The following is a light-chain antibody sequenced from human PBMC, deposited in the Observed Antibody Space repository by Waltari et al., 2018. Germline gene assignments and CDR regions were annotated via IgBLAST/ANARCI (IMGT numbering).Light chain of an antibody. V-gene: IGKV3-20*01. CDR2: HTS. CDR1: QRLSNNY. CDR3: QQYGRSPPGGSLT. J-gene: IGKJ4*01. Sequence: DIVLTQSPATVPLSPGERASLPCRASQRLSNNYLAGYQQKPGQAPRLLIYHTSSRGTGIPDRFSGSGSGTDFTLTISRLEPEDFAVYYCQQYGRSPPGGSLTFGGGTKVAIK.